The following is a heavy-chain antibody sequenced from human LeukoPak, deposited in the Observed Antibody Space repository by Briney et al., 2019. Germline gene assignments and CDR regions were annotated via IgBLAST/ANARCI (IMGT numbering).Heavy chain of an antibody. V-gene: IGHV4-59*08. CDR2: IYHSGRT. J-gene: IGHJ4*02. D-gene: IGHD2-2*01. Sequence: SETLSLTCTVSGGSISSYYWSWIRQPPGKVLEWIGYIYHSGRTNYSPSLKSRVTISVDTSKNQFSLKRSSVTAADTAVYYCARHAAFAEYQSHLTHFDYWGQGTLVTVFS. CDR1: GGSISSYY. CDR3: ARHAAFAEYQSHLTHFDY.